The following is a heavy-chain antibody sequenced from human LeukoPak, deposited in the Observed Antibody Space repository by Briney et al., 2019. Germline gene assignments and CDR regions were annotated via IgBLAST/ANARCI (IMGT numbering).Heavy chain of an antibody. V-gene: IGHV1-69*04. CDR1: GVTFSSYS. Sequence: GASVKVSCKASGVTFSSYSITWVRQAPGQGLEWIGKIIPILGIASYAQKFQGRVTITADKSTSTAYMELSSLRSEETAVYYCVREKVGDVCDYWGQGTLVTVSS. CDR3: VREKVGDVCDY. CDR2: IIPILGIA. J-gene: IGHJ4*02. D-gene: IGHD1-26*01.